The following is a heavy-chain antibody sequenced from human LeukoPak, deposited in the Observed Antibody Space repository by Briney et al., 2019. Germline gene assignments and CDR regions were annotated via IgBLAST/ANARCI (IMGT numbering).Heavy chain of an antibody. V-gene: IGHV1-2*02. D-gene: IGHD5-12*01. CDR1: GNTFTGYQ. CDR2: INPNSGGT. CDR3: ARGPTIIAASN. Sequence: ASVKVSCKASGNTFTGYQLHWVRQAPGQGLEWMGWINPNSGGTNYAQNFQGRVTMTRDTSITTAYMELSRLTFDDTAVYYCARGPTIIAASNWGQGTLVTVSS. J-gene: IGHJ4*02.